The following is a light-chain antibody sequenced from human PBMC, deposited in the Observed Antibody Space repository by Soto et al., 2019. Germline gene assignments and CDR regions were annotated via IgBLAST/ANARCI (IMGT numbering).Light chain of an antibody. CDR1: QSVSSNN. Sequence: EIVLTQSPGTLSLSPGETATLSCRASQSVSSNNLAWYHQKPGQTPRLLMYGASSRATAIPDRFSGSGSGTDFTLTISRLEPEDFAVYYRQQYDNSITFGQGTRLEIE. V-gene: IGKV3-20*01. CDR3: QQYDNSIT. CDR2: GAS. J-gene: IGKJ5*01.